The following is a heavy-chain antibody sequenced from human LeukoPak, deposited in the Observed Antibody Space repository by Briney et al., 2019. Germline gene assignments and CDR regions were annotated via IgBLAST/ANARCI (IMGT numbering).Heavy chain of an antibody. J-gene: IGHJ4*02. CDR2: ISGYNANT. D-gene: IGHD3-22*01. Sequence: ASVKVSCTASGYTFTSYGISWVRQAPGQGLEWMGWISGYNANTNYAQKPQGRVTMTTDTSTSTAYMELRSLRPDDTAVYYCARDYYDSSGYLSFDYWGQGSLVTVSS. V-gene: IGHV1-18*01. CDR3: ARDYYDSSGYLSFDY. CDR1: GYTFTSYG.